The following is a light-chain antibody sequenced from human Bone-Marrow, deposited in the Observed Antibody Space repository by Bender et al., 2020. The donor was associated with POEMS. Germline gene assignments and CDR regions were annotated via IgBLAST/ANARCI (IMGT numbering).Light chain of an antibody. CDR3: CSYTTTSSPWV. V-gene: IGLV2-14*03. CDR2: DVR. J-gene: IGLJ3*02. CDR1: NTDLGPRIV. Sequence: QSALTQPASVSESPGQSITVSCTGDNTDLGPRIVVSWYQQHPGEAPQLILYDVRDRPSGVSTRFSGSKSGNTASLTISGLQAEDEADYYCCSYTTTSSPWVFGGGTKLTVL.